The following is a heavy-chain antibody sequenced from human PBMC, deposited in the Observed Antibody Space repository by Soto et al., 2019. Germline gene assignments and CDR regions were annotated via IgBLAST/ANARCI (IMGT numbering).Heavy chain of an antibody. D-gene: IGHD1-1*01. CDR2: IYATGTT. J-gene: IGHJ5*02. CDR3: VRDGTKTLRDWFDP. CDR1: GASISGYY. Sequence: ETLSLTCTVSGASISGYYWSWIRKSAGKGLEWIGRIYATGTTDYNPSLKSRVMMSVATSKKQFSLKLRSVTAADTAVYYCVRDGTKTLRDWFDPWGQGISVTVSS. V-gene: IGHV4-4*07.